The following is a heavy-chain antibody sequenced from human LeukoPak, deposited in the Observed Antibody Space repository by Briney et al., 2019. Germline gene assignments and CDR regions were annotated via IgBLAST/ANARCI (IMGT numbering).Heavy chain of an antibody. V-gene: IGHV4-61*02. CDR1: GGSICSGSYY. CDR3: ARGPPTYLEWSSTFDY. CDR2: IYTSGST. D-gene: IGHD3-3*01. Sequence: PSQTLSLTCTVSGGSICSGSYYWSWILQPAGRGLEGIGRIYTSGSTNYNPSLQSRGTISVDTSKNQFSLKLSSVAAADTAVYYCARGPPTYLEWSSTFDYWGQGTLVTVSS. J-gene: IGHJ4*02.